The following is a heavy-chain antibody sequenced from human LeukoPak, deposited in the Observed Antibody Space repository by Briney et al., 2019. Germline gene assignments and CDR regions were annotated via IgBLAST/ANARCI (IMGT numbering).Heavy chain of an antibody. V-gene: IGHV5-10-1*01. CDR2: IDPSDSST. CDR1: GCSFTSYW. CDR3: ARLKTMWFDP. J-gene: IGHJ5*02. Sequence: GESLQISCQGSGCSFTSYWISWVRQMPGKGLEWMGRIDPSDSSTNYSPSFQGHVTISADKSISTAYLQWSSLKASDTAMYYCARLKTMWFDPWGQGTLVTVSS. D-gene: IGHD1-14*01.